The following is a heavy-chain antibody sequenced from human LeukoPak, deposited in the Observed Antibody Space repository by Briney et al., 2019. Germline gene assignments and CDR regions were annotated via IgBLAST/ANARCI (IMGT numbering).Heavy chain of an antibody. D-gene: IGHD3-22*01. J-gene: IGHJ4*02. Sequence: GGSLRLSCAASRFTFSSYAMSWVRQAPGKGLEWVSAINGSGGSTYYADSVKGRFTISRDNSKNTLYLQMNRLRAEDTYVYYCYAPYYDTSAYKGYWGQGTLVTVSS. CDR1: RFTFSSYA. CDR3: YAPYYDTSAYKGY. V-gene: IGHV3-23*01. CDR2: INGSGGST.